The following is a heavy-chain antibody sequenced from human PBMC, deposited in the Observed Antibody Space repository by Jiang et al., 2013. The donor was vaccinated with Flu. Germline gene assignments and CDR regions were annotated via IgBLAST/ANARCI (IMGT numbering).Heavy chain of an antibody. V-gene: IGHV4-39*01. Sequence: GPGLVKPSETLSLSCSVSGDSYSRSYYFWGWVRQPPGKGLEWIGSVSYTRGTYYKSPLKSRVTISADTSKNQISLKLNSASASDTAVYYCARHGSGRWEIDFWGQGTLVTVSS. CDR1: GDSYSRSYYF. J-gene: IGHJ4*02. CDR3: ARHGSGRWEIDF. D-gene: IGHD6-19*01. CDR2: VSYTRGT.